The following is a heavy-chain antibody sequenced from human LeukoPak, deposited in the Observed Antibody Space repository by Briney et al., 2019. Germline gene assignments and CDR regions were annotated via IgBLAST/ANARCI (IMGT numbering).Heavy chain of an antibody. V-gene: IGHV3-49*04. CDR1: GFTFSSYW. D-gene: IGHD6-19*01. CDR2: IRSKAYGGTT. J-gene: IGHJ4*02. CDR3: TRDPLGVAGMVDY. Sequence: GGSLRLSCAASGFTFSSYWMSWVRQAPGKGLEWVGFIRSKAYGGTTEYAASVKGRFTISRDDSKSIAYLQMNSLKTEDTAVYYCTRDPLGVAGMVDYWGQGTLVTVSS.